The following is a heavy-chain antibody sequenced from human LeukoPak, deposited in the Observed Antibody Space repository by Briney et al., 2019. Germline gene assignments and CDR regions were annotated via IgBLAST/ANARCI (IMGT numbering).Heavy chain of an antibody. D-gene: IGHD3-22*01. Sequence: SETLSLTCTVSGGSISSSSYYWGWIRQPPGKGLEWIGSIYYSGRTYYNPSLKSRVTISVDTSKNQFSLKLSSVTAADTAVYYCARGVYYDSSVLDAFDIWGQGTMVTVSS. CDR1: GGSISSSSYY. CDR2: IYYSGRT. CDR3: ARGVYYDSSVLDAFDI. V-gene: IGHV4-39*01. J-gene: IGHJ3*02.